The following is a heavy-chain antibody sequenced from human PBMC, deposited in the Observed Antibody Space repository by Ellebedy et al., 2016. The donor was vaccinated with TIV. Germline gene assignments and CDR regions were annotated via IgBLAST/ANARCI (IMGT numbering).Heavy chain of an antibody. J-gene: IGHJ4*02. D-gene: IGHD5-24*01. CDR1: GFTFSSYS. CDR2: ISSSSSTI. Sequence: GGSLRLXXAASGFTFSSYSMNWVRQAPGKGLEWVSYISSSSSTIYYADSVKGRFTISRDNSKNTLYLQMNSLRAEDTAVYYCARDREMATLYYFDYWGQGILVTVSS. V-gene: IGHV3-48*01. CDR3: ARDREMATLYYFDY.